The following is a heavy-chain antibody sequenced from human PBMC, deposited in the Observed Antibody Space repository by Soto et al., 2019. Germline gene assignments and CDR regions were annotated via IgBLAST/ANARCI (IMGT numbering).Heavy chain of an antibody. CDR2: IWYDGSNQ. J-gene: IGHJ2*01. Sequence: GGSLRLSCAASGFTFSLYGMHWVRQAPGKGLEWLAIIWYDGSNQYYSDSGKGRFTISRDNSQNTLYLQMNSLRTDDTAVYYCARDLNGWYFDHWGRGTLVTVSS. V-gene: IGHV3-33*08. CDR1: GFTFSLYG. CDR3: ARDLNGWYFDH.